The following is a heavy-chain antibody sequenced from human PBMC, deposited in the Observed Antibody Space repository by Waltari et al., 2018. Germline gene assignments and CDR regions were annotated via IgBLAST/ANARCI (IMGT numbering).Heavy chain of an antibody. CDR3: NRGAWGGLGY. CDR1: GLTFGDYA. J-gene: IGHJ4*02. V-gene: IGHV3-49*04. CDR2: IRSKAYGGTT. D-gene: IGHD3-10*01. Sequence: EVQLVESGGGLIQPGRSLRLSCSDSGLTFGDYALSWVRPAPGKGLEWVGFIRSKAYGGTTEYAASVKGRFTISRDDSKNIAYLQMNSLKAEDTAVYYCNRGAWGGLGYWGQGTLVTVSS.